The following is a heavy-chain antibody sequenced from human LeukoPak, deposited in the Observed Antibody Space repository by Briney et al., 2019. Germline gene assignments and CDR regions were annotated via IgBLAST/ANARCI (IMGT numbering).Heavy chain of an antibody. CDR3: AELGITMIGGV. CDR1: GFTFSSYS. J-gene: IGHJ6*04. V-gene: IGHV3-21*01. CDR2: ISSSSTYI. D-gene: IGHD3-10*02. Sequence: GGSLRLSCAASGFTFSSYSMTWVRQAPGKGLEWVSSISSSSTYIYYADSVKGRFTISRDNAKNSLYLQMNSLRAEDTAVYYCAELGITMIGGVWGKGTTVTISS.